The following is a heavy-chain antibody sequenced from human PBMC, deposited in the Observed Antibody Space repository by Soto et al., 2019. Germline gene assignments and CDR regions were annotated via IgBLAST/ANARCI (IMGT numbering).Heavy chain of an antibody. CDR1: GSTFSSYA. V-gene: IGHV3-23*01. CDR3: AKGAYSSSWYEGARNWFDP. CDR2: ISGSGGST. Sequence: PGGSLRLSCAASGSTFSSYAMSWVRQAPGKGLEWVSAISGSGGSTYYADSVKGRFTISRDNSKNTLYLQMNSLRAEDTAVYYCAKGAYSSSWYEGARNWFDPWGQGTLVTVSS. J-gene: IGHJ5*02. D-gene: IGHD6-13*01.